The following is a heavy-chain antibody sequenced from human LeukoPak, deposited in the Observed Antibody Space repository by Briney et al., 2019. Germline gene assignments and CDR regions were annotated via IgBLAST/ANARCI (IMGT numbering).Heavy chain of an antibody. D-gene: IGHD6-13*01. CDR1: GFTFSSYA. J-gene: IGHJ4*02. CDR2: ISGSGGST. CDR3: AKWGYSSSRVDNDY. V-gene: IGHV3-23*01. Sequence: PGGSLRLSSAASGFTFSSYAMSCVRQAPGKGLEWVSAISGSGGSTYYADSVKGRFTISRDNSKNTLYLQMNSLRAEDTAVYYCAKWGYSSSRVDNDYCGQGTLVTVSS.